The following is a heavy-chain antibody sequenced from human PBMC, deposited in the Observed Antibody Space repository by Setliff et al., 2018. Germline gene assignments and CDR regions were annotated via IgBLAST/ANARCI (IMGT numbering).Heavy chain of an antibody. J-gene: IGHJ3*02. D-gene: IGHD1-26*01. V-gene: IGHV4-61*09. CDR2: VYVGGNT. CDR1: GVSIANTASY. CDR3: ARDASASDGRNAFDI. Sequence: PSETLSLTCNVSGVSIANTASYWSWIRQPAGKTLEWIGQVYVGGNTYYNPSFESRVSISVDRSNNQFSLKLNSVTAADTAINYCARDASASDGRNAFDIWGQGAMVTVSS.